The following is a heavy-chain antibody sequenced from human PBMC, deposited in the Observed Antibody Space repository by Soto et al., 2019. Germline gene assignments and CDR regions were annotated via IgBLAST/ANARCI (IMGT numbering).Heavy chain of an antibody. D-gene: IGHD1-26*01. J-gene: IGHJ5*02. CDR3: ARVSWGERLRVLGGWFDP. CDR1: GGSFSGYY. V-gene: IGHV4-34*01. CDR2: INHSGST. Sequence: QVQLQQWGAGLLKPSETLSLTCAVYGGSFSGYYWSWIRQPPGKGLEWIGEINHSGSTNYNPSLKSRVTISVDTSKNQFSLKLSSVTAADTAVYYGARVSWGERLRVLGGWFDPWGQGTLVTVSS.